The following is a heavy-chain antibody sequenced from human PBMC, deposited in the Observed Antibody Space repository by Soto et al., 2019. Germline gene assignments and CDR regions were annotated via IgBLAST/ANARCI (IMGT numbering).Heavy chain of an antibody. D-gene: IGHD2-2*01. V-gene: IGHV3-30*18. CDR1: GFTFSSYG. CDR3: AKDQDSVVVPAAPLDY. Sequence: QVQLVESGGGVVQPGRSLRLSCAASGFTFSSYGMHWVRQAPGKGLEWVAVISYDGSNKYYADSVKGRFTISRDNSTNTLYLQMNSLRAEDTAVYYCAKDQDSVVVPAAPLDYWGQGTLVTVSS. J-gene: IGHJ4*02. CDR2: ISYDGSNK.